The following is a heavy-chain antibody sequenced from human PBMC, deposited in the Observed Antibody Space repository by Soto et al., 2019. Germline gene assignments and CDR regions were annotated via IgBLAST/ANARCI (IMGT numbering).Heavy chain of an antibody. V-gene: IGHV3-21*01. J-gene: IGHJ3*02. D-gene: IGHD5-12*01. CDR3: AKDNGSGCDWLRVGDASDI. CDR1: GFTFSSYS. Sequence: PGGSLRLSCAASGFTFSSYSMNWVHHAPGKGLEWVSSISSSSSYIYYADSVKGRFTISRDNAKNSLYLQMNSLRGEDTAVYYCAKDNGSGCDWLRVGDASDIWGQGTMVTVSS. CDR2: ISSSSSYI.